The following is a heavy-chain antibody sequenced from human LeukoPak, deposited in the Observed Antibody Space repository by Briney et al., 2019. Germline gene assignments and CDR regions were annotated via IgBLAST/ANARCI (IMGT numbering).Heavy chain of an antibody. D-gene: IGHD5-18*01. CDR1: GFTVSHNS. CDR2: IYSGGST. V-gene: IGHV3-53*01. CDR3: IYGYTLDL. J-gene: IGHJ5*02. Sequence: GGSLRLSCAASGFTVSHNSMNWVRQAPGKGLEWVSVIYSGGSTNYADSVKGRFTISRDNSKNTVYLQMNSLRGEDTAVYYCIYGYTLDLWGQGTLVTVSS.